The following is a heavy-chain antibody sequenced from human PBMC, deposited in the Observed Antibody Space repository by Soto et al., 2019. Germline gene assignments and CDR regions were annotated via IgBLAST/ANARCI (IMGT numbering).Heavy chain of an antibody. CDR1: GFAFSSFN. Sequence: WSLRLSCTASGFAFSSFNMNWVRQAPGEGLEWVSSIFTRSSQIYYADSVKGRFTISRDDAKNSLFLQMNSLSVEDTAVYYCARDLLAGQQLVIPWFHPWGQGTLVTVSS. J-gene: IGHJ5*02. D-gene: IGHD1-26*01. CDR3: ARDLLAGQQLVIPWFHP. V-gene: IGHV3-21*01. CDR2: IFTRSSQI.